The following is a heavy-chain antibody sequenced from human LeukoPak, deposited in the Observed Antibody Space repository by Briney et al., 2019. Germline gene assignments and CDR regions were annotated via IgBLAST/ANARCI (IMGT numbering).Heavy chain of an antibody. CDR1: GGSLSGFY. V-gene: IGHV4-59*01. CDR2: VYYSGST. D-gene: IGHD6-13*01. J-gene: IGHJ4*02. CDR3: ARAPRDSSTMLDY. Sequence: ASETLSLTCTVSGGSLSGFYWSWIRQPPGKGLEWLGYVYYSGSTTYNPSLKSRVTISVDTSKNQFSLRLGSVTAADTAVYYCARAPRDSSTMLDYWGQGTLVTVSS.